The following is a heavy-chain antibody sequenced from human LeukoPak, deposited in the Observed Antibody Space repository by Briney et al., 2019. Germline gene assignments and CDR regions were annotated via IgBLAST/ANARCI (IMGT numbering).Heavy chain of an antibody. Sequence: PGGSLRLSCAASGFVFNNYGMHWVRQAPGKGLEWVAVIWTDGSKKSYADSVKGRSTFTRDNSKNMLYLQMDSLRADDTAVYYCARRSSGTSGLDYWGQGILVTVSS. D-gene: IGHD1-26*01. V-gene: IGHV3-33*01. CDR2: IWTDGSKK. CDR3: ARRSSGTSGLDY. J-gene: IGHJ4*02. CDR1: GFVFNNYG.